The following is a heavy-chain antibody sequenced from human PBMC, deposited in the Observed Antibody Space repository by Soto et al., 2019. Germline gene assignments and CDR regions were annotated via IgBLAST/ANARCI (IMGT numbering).Heavy chain of an antibody. CDR2: INHSGST. CDR1: GGSFSGYY. CDR3: ARGRMKGSLLGHYGMDV. V-gene: IGHV4-34*01. J-gene: IGHJ6*02. Sequence: SETLSLTCAVYGGSFSGYYWSWIRQPPGKGLEWIGEINHSGSTNYNPSLKSRVTISVDTSKNQFSLKLSSVTAADTAVYYCARGRMKGSLLGHYGMDVWGQGNTVTVSS. D-gene: IGHD3-16*01.